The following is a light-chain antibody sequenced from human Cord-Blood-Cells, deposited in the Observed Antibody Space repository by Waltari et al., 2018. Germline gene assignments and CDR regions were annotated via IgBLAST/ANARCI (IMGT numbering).Light chain of an antibody. CDR2: GNS. J-gene: IGLJ2*01. CDR3: QSYDSSLSGSV. Sequence: SVMTQPPSASRDPGQRGNLPCTARLSKLGGGLEVPWYQQLPVTAPKLLIYGNSNRPSGVPDRFSGSKSGTSASLAITGLQAEDEADYYCQSYDSSLSGSVFGGGTKLTVL. CDR1: LSKLGGGLE. V-gene: IGLV1-40*01.